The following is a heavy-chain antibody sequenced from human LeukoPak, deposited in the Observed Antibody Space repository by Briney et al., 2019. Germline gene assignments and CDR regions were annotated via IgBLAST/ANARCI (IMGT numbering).Heavy chain of an antibody. Sequence: SETLSLTCTVSGGSISSYYWSWIRQPPGKGLEWIGYICYSGSTNYNPSLKSRVTISVDTSKNQFSLKLSSVTAADTAVYYCARDSFSSWSGNDAFDIWGQGTMVTVSS. CDR2: ICYSGST. CDR3: ARDSFSSWSGNDAFDI. D-gene: IGHD6-13*01. J-gene: IGHJ3*02. CDR1: GGSISSYY. V-gene: IGHV4-59*01.